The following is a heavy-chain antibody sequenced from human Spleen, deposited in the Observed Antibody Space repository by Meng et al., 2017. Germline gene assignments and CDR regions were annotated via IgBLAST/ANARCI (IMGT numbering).Heavy chain of an antibody. Sequence: LQESRPGLWRPSGTLSLTCVVSGGAISRFDWWSWVRQPPGKGLEWIGDIYHGGDTNYNPSLKSRVTIAIDKSKNQFSLKLSSVTAADTAVYYCASWIYSCGWQWGQGALVTVSS. V-gene: IGHV4/OR15-8*02. D-gene: IGHD6-19*01. CDR2: IYHGGDT. J-gene: IGHJ4*02. CDR1: GGAISRFDW. CDR3: ASWIYSCGWQ.